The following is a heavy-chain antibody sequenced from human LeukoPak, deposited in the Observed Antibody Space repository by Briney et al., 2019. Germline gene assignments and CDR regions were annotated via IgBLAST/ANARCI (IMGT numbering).Heavy chain of an antibody. D-gene: IGHD2-2*01. J-gene: IGHJ4*02. CDR1: AGSINSGGYF. V-gene: IGHV4-31*03. CDR2: IWNSGNS. Sequence: TSETLSLTCTVTAGSINSGGYFWTWVRQHPGEGLEWIGYIWNSGNSYYNPSLSSRVIISADSSKSTFSLKLSSVTAADTAVYYCARYHCGSTYCPGVDFYGQGTLVTVSS. CDR3: ARYHCGSTYCPGVDF.